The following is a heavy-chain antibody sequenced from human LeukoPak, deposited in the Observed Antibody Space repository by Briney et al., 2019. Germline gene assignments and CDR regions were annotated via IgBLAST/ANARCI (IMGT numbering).Heavy chain of an antibody. CDR3: ARDFHTPGVGYYMDV. Sequence: ASLRVSCKASGYTFTGYYMHWVRQAPGQGGEWRGWINPNSGGTNYAQKFQGRVTMTRDTSISTAYMELSRLRSDDTAVYYCARDFHTPGVGYYMDVWGKGTTVTVSS. V-gene: IGHV1-2*02. D-gene: IGHD3-10*01. CDR1: GYTFTGYY. CDR2: INPNSGGT. J-gene: IGHJ6*03.